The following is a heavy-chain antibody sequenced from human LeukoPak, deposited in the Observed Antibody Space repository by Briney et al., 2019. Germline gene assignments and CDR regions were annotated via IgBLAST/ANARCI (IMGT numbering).Heavy chain of an antibody. Sequence: ASVKVSCKASGYTFTSYGISWVRQAPGQGLECMGWISAYNGNTNDAQELQGRGTMTTDTSTSTDYMELRSLRSDDTAVYYCGKSRVTYTTSSALGYWGQGTLVTVSS. CDR2: ISAYNGNT. J-gene: IGHJ4*02. V-gene: IGHV1-18*01. D-gene: IGHD6-6*01. CDR3: GKSRVTYTTSSALGY. CDR1: GYTFTSYG.